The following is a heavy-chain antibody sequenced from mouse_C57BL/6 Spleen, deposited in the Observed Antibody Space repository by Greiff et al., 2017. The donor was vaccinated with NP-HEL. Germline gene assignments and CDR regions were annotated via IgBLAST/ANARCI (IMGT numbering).Heavy chain of an antibody. CDR1: GFTFSDYG. V-gene: IGHV5-17*01. CDR2: ISSGSSTI. Sequence: EVKLMESGGGLVKPGGSLKLSSAASGFTFSDYGMHWVRQAPEKGLEWVAYISSGSSTIYYADTVKGRFTISRDNAKNTLFLQMTSLRSEDTAMYYCARPSYYGNAMDYWGQGTSVTVSS. J-gene: IGHJ4*01. D-gene: IGHD1-1*01. CDR3: ARPSYYGNAMDY.